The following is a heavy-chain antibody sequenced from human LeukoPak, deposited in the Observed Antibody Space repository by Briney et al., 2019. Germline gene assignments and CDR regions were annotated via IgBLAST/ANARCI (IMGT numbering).Heavy chain of an antibody. V-gene: IGHV3-21*04. CDR1: GFTFSSYS. Sequence: PGGSLRLSCAASGFTFSSYSMNWVRQAPGKGLEWVSSTSSSSSYIYYADSVKGRFTISRDNAKNSLYLQMNSLRAEDTAVYYCAKDHTVGATFGVYFDYWGQGTLVTVSS. D-gene: IGHD1-26*01. J-gene: IGHJ4*02. CDR2: TSSSSSYI. CDR3: AKDHTVGATFGVYFDY.